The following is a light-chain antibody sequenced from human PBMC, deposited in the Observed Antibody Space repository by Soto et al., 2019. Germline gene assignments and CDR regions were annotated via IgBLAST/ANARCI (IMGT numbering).Light chain of an antibody. CDR1: QSISKW. CDR3: HQYNSYS. Sequence: DIQTTQSPSTLPGSLGDRVTITGRASQSISKWVAWYQQKPATAPKVPGYQASHLQSGAPSRFSGSGSESAFTLTIGRLQPDAFASYHRHQYNSYSFGQGTKVDIK. J-gene: IGKJ1*01. CDR2: QAS. V-gene: IGKV1-5*01.